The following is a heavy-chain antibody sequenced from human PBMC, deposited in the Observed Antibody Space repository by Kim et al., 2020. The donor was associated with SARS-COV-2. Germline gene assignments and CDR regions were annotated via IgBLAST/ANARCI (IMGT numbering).Heavy chain of an antibody. CDR3: ARGVPGY. V-gene: IGHV4-34*01. J-gene: IGHJ4*02. CDR1: GGSFSGYQ. CDR2: INHTGST. Sequence: SETPSLTCAVYGGSFSGYQWSWVRQSPGKGLEWIGQINHTGSTNYNPSLKSRVTMSVDTSKNQFSLKLTSVTATDTGVYYCARGVPGYWGQGSLVTVSS.